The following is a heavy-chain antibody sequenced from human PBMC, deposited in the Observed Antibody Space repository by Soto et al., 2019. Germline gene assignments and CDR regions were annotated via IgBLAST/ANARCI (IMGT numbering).Heavy chain of an antibody. D-gene: IGHD3-22*01. Sequence: PSETLSLTCTVSGGSISSYYWSWIRQPPGKGLEWIGYIYYSGSTNYNPSLNSRVTLSIDMTNNHVSLILNSVTAADTAVYYCARVGPWVPYYYDSSPYTFENWFDPWGQGTLVTVSS. CDR1: GGSISSYY. CDR3: ARVGPWVPYYYDSSPYTFENWFDP. CDR2: IYYSGST. V-gene: IGHV4-59*08. J-gene: IGHJ5*02.